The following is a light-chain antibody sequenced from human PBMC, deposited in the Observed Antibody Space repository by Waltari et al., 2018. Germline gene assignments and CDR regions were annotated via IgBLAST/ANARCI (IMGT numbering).Light chain of an antibody. Sequence: QSALTQPASVSGSPGQSITISCTGTSSDVGGYNYVSWYQQHPGKAPKLMIYHVTARPSGVSDRFSGSKSGNTASLTISGLQAEDEADYYCSSYTGTSVVVFGGGTKLTVL. CDR3: SSYTGTSVVV. J-gene: IGLJ2*01. CDR2: HVT. CDR1: SSDVGGYNY. V-gene: IGLV2-14*01.